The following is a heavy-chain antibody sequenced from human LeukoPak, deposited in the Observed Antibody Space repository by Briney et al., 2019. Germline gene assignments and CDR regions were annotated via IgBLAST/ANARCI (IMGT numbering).Heavy chain of an antibody. CDR3: ARDRYFSY. J-gene: IGHJ4*02. CDR2: MSRSGDII. Sequence: PGGSLRLSCAASGFTFSDYNMNWVRQVPGKGLESVSYMSRSGDIIYYADSVKGRFTISRDNAKNSLYLQMNSLRAEDTAVYYCARDRYFSYWGQGALVIVSS. CDR1: GFTFSDYN. V-gene: IGHV3-48*01. D-gene: IGHD3-16*02.